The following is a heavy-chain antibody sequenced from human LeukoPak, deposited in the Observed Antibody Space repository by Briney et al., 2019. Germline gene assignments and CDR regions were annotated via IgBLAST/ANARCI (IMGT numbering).Heavy chain of an antibody. J-gene: IGHJ3*02. V-gene: IGHV3-23*01. CDR2: ISGSGGST. CDR1: GFTFSSYA. CDR3: AKEILDNIVVVTGGPNAFDI. D-gene: IGHD2-21*02. Sequence: PGGSLRLSCAASGFTFSSYAMSWVLQAPGKGLEWVSAISGSGGSTYYADSVKGRFTISRDNSKNTLYLQMNSLRAEDTAVYYCAKEILDNIVVVTGGPNAFDIWGQGTMVTVSS.